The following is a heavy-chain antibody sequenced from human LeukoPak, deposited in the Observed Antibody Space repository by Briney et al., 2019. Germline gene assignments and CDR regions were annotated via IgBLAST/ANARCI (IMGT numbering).Heavy chain of an antibody. J-gene: IGHJ6*02. Sequence: GASVKVSCKASGYTFTSYGISWVRPAPGQGLEWMGWISAYNGNTNYAQKLQGRVTMTTDTSTSTAYMELRSLRSDDTAVYYCAGGSGSANYYYGMDVWGQGTTVTVSS. V-gene: IGHV1-18*01. D-gene: IGHD5-12*01. CDR3: AGGSGSANYYYGMDV. CDR2: ISAYNGNT. CDR1: GYTFTSYG.